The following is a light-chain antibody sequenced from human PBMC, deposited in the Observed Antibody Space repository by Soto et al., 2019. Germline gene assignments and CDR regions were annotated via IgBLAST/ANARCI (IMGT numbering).Light chain of an antibody. J-gene: IGLJ1*01. Sequence: QSALTQPASVSGSPGQSITISCTGTSSDVGGYNYVSWYQQHPGKAPKLMIYEVSNRPSGVFNRFSGSKSGNTASLTISGLQAEDEADYYCSSYTRSSSLFGTGTKLTVL. CDR3: SSYTRSSSL. V-gene: IGLV2-14*01. CDR2: EVS. CDR1: SSDVGGYNY.